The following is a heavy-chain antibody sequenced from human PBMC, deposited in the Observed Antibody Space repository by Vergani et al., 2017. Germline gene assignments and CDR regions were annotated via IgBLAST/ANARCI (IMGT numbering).Heavy chain of an antibody. J-gene: IGHJ5*02. D-gene: IGHD2-21*02. V-gene: IGHV4-34*01. Sequence: QVQLQQWGAGLLKPSETLSLTCAVSGGSFSGYYWSWIRQPPGKGLEWIGEINHSGSTNYNPSLKSRVTISVDTSKNQFSLKLSSVTAADTAVYYCAREMTENWFDPWGQGTLVTVSS. CDR3: AREMTENWFDP. CDR1: GGSFSGYY. CDR2: INHSGST.